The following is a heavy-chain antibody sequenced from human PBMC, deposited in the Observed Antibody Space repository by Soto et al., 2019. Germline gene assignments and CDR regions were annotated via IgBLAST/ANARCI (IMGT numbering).Heavy chain of an antibody. CDR3: ARHHTGAATTAYIHACFHH. Sequence: LSLNRNVGSASMRRACYYLGWLLQPPRKGLEWIGSIYDSGSTYYNVSLKSRVAIEVDTSKSQFSLKLTSVTAADTAVYYCARHHTGAATTAYIHACFHHGGQ. D-gene: IGHD2-8*02. J-gene: IGHJ1*01. CDR1: SASMRRACYY. CDR2: IYDSGST. V-gene: IGHV4-39*01.